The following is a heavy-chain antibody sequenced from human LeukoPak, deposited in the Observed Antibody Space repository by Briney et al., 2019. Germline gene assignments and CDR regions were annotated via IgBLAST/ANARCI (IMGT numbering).Heavy chain of an antibody. CDR2: IKQDGSET. CDR1: GLILSSYV. J-gene: IGHJ6*03. V-gene: IGHV3-7*01. CDR3: ARGPILRHFDYYMDV. D-gene: IGHD3-9*01. Sequence: GGSLRLSCAASGLILSSYVMSWVRQAPGKGLELVANIKQDGSETYYVDSVKGRFTISRDNAKNSLDMQMNSLRVEDTAVYYCARGPILRHFDYYMDVWGKGTTVIISS.